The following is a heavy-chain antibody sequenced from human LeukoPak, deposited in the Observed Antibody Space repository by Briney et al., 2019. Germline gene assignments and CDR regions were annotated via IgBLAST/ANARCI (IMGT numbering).Heavy chain of an antibody. CDR2: INERGSST. Sequence: GGSLTLSCAASGFTFSSSWLHWVRQAPGKGLVWVSRINERGSSTSYADSVKGRFTISRDNAKNTLYLQMNSLRADDTAVYYCAGGRLVAASKAVAIDYWGQGTLVTVSS. CDR3: AGGRLVAASKAVAIDY. J-gene: IGHJ4*02. V-gene: IGHV3-74*01. CDR1: GFTFSSSW. D-gene: IGHD5-12*01.